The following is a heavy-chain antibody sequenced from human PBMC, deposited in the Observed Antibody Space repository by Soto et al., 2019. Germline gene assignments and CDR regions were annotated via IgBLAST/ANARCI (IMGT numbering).Heavy chain of an antibody. CDR1: GGYIISGGYS. V-gene: IGHV4-30-2*01. CDR2: IYHSGST. J-gene: IGHJ5*02. CDR3: ARVPGP. Sequence: QLQLQESCSGLVKPSQTLSLTCAVSGGYIISGGYSWRWIRQPPGKGLEWIGYIYHSGSTYYNPSLKSRVTISVDRSKNQFSLKLSSVTAADTAVYYCARVPGPWGQGTRVTVSS.